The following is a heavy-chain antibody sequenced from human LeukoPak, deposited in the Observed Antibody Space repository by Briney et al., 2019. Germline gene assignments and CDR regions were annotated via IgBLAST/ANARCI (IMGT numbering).Heavy chain of an antibody. CDR3: ARQGYQGFDP. J-gene: IGHJ5*02. Sequence: PSETLSLTCTVSGGSISSGSYYWSWIRQPAGKGLEWIGRIYTSGSTNYNPSLKSRVTISVDTSKNQFSLKLSSVTAADTAVYYCARQGYQGFDPWGQGTLVTVSS. CDR2: IYTSGST. CDR1: GGSISSGSYY. V-gene: IGHV4-61*02. D-gene: IGHD2-2*01.